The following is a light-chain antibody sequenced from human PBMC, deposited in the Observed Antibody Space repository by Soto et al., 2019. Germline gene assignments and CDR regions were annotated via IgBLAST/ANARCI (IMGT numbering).Light chain of an antibody. CDR1: SSNIGSNY. Sequence: QLVLTQPPSASGTPGQRVTISCSGSSSNIGSNYVSWYQQHPGKAPKLVIYEVSNRPSWVSNRFSGSKSGNTASLTISGLQPEDEADYYCNSYTSSSTLVFGGGTKLTVL. CDR2: EVS. CDR3: NSYTSSSTLV. V-gene: IGLV2-14*01. J-gene: IGLJ2*01.